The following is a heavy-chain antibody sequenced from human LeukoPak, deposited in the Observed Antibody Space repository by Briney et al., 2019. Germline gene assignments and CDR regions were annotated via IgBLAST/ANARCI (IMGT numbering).Heavy chain of an antibody. CDR2: INHSGST. V-gene: IGHV4-34*01. CDR1: GGSFSGYY. CDR3: ARDERTYYYDSSGYSAYYYYGMDV. J-gene: IGHJ6*02. Sequence: SETLSLTCAVYGGSFSGYYWSWIRQPPGKGLEWIGEINHSGSTNYNPSLKSRVTISVDTSKNQFSLKLSSVTAADTAVYYCARDERTYYYDSSGYSAYYYYGMDVWGQGTTVTASS. D-gene: IGHD3-22*01.